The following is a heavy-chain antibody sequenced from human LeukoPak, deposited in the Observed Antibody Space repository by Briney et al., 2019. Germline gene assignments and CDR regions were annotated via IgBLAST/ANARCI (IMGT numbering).Heavy chain of an antibody. Sequence: SETLSLTCAVYGGSFSGYYWSWIRQPPGKGLEWIGEINHSGSTNYNPSLKSRVTISVDTSKNQFSLKLSSVTAADTAVYYCSVGFDYWGQGTLVTVSS. V-gene: IGHV4-34*01. CDR1: GGSFSGYY. CDR2: INHSGST. J-gene: IGHJ4*02. D-gene: IGHD1-26*01. CDR3: SVGFDY.